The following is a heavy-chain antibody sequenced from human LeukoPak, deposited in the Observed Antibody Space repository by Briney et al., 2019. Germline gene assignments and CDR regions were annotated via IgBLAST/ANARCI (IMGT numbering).Heavy chain of an antibody. CDR1: GGSFSGYY. D-gene: IGHD6-19*01. CDR3: ARRYSSGPYNWFDP. V-gene: IGHV4-34*01. Sequence: PSETLSLTCAVYGGSFSGYYWSWIRQPPGKGLEWIGEINHSGSTNYNPSLKSRVTISVDTSKNQFSLKLSSVTAADTAVYYCARRYSSGPYNWFDPWGQGTLVTVSS. J-gene: IGHJ5*02. CDR2: INHSGST.